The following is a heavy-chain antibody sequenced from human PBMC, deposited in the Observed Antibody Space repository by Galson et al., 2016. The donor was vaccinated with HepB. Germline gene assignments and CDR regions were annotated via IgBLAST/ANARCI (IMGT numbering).Heavy chain of an antibody. CDR2: VYYSGAT. CDR1: GGPINSNNGY. Sequence: TVSGGPINSNNGYWGWVRQPPGMGLEWIGTVYYSGATFHNTSLKSRVTIFVDKSKNQLSLKLNSVTAADTAVYYCARRTHGSGIDYWGQGTLVIVSS. V-gene: IGHV4-39*01. J-gene: IGHJ4*02. D-gene: IGHD3-10*01. CDR3: ARRTHGSGIDY.